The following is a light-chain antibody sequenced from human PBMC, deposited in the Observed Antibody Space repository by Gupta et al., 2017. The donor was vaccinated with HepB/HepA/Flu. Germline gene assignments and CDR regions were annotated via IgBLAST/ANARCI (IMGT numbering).Light chain of an antibody. J-gene: IGLJ2*01. CDR1: SSDVGAYNY. CDR2: DVS. CDR3: SSYTSSITVV. V-gene: IGLV2-14*03. Sequence: QSALTQPASVSGSPGQSITIACTGTSSDVGAYNYVSWHQQHPEKAPKLMIYDVSNRPSGVSNRFSGSKSGNTASLTISGLQAEDEADYYCSSYTSSITVVFGGGTKLTVL.